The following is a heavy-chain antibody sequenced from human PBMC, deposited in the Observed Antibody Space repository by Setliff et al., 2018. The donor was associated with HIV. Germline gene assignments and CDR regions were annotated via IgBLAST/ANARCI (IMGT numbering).Heavy chain of an antibody. D-gene: IGHD2-21*02. Sequence: PSETLSLTCTVSGGSISSFSYYWGWVRQPPGKGLEWVGNVDYTGSTYYNPSLKSRVTISVDTSKNQFSLRLNSVTAADTAVYYCARQGNIVVVTSFDYWGQGTLVTVSS. CDR1: GGSISSFSYY. V-gene: IGHV4-39*07. CDR2: VDYTGST. J-gene: IGHJ4*02. CDR3: ARQGNIVVVTSFDY.